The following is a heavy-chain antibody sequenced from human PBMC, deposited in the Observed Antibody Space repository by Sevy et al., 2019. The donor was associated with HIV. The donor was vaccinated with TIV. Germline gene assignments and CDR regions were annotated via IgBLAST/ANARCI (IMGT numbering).Heavy chain of an antibody. D-gene: IGHD2-21*02. CDR3: ARIVTGGSYVSGMDV. CDR1: GFMFSNNA. V-gene: IGHV3-30-3*01. Sequence: GGSLRLSCATSGFMFSNNAMHWVRQAPGKGLEWVALISYDGSNRYYADSVKGRFTISRDNSKYTLYVQMNSLKTEDTAVYYCARIVTGGSYVSGMDVWGQGTTVTVSS. CDR2: ISYDGSNR. J-gene: IGHJ6*02.